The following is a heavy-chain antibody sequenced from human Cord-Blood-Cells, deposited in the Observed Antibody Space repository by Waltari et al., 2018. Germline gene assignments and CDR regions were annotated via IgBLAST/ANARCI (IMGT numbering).Heavy chain of an antibody. CDR2: IKQDGSEK. V-gene: IGHV3-7*01. CDR1: GFTFSGYC. J-gene: IGHJ4*02. Sequence: EVQLVESGGGLVQPGGSLRPSWAASGFTFSGYCMSWVRQAPGKGLEWVANIKQDGSEKYYVDSVKGRFTISRDNAKNSLYLQMNSLRAEDTAVYYCARGGDFDYWGQGTLVTVSS. CDR3: ARGGDFDY.